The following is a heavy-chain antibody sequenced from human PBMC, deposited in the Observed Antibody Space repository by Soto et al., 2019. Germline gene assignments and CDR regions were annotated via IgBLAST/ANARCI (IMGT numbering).Heavy chain of an antibody. CDR2: IDYSGRT. CDR3: SRDGASSSWHGMDV. CDR1: GGSISSYF. J-gene: IGHJ6*02. Sequence: SETLSLTCTVSGGSISSYFWSWIRQPPGKGLEWIGYIDYSGRTNYNPYIKSRVSISVDTSKNQFSLMLNSVTAADTAMYYCSRDGASSSWHGMDVWGQGTTVTVSS. V-gene: IGHV4-59*01. D-gene: IGHD6-19*01.